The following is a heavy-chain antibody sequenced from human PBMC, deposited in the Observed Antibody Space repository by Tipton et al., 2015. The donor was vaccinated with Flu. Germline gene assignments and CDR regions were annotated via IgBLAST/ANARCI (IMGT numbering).Heavy chain of an antibody. CDR3: ARDLWNDRRAYYYYGVDV. J-gene: IGHJ6*02. V-gene: IGHV4-39*07. CDR2: VYSSGST. D-gene: IGHD1-1*01. Sequence: TLSLTCTVSGGSISGTRYTWDWIRQPPGKGLEWIGGVYSSGSTSYNPSLRSRVTISVDSSKNEFSLTLASLTAADTAVYYCARDLWNDRRAYYYYGVDVWGQGTTVTVSS. CDR1: GGSISGTRYT.